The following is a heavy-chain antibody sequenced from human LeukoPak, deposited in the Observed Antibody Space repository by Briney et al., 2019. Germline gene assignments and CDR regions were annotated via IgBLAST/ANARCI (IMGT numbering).Heavy chain of an antibody. CDR1: GYSFTSYW. J-gene: IGHJ4*02. CDR3: AGTRRYCSSTSCYYYFDY. V-gene: IGHV5-51*01. D-gene: IGHD2-2*01. Sequence: HGESLKISCKGSGYSFTSYWIGWVRQMPGKGLEWIGIIYPGDSDTRYSPSFQGQVTISADKSISTAYLQWSSRMASDAAMYYCAGTRRYCSSTSCYYYFDYWGQGTLVTVSS. CDR2: IYPGDSDT.